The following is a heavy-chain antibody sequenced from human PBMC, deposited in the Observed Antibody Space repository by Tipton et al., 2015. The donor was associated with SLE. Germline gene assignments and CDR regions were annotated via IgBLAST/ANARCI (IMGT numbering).Heavy chain of an antibody. CDR1: GGSISSHY. CDR3: ARPSGTD. CDR2: IYTSGST. Sequence: LRLSCTVSGGSISSHYWSWIRQPPGKGLEWIGYIYTSGSTNYNPSLKSRVTISVDTSKNQFSLKLSSVTAADTAVYYCARPSGTDWGQGTLVTVSS. J-gene: IGHJ4*02. V-gene: IGHV4-4*09. D-gene: IGHD3-10*01.